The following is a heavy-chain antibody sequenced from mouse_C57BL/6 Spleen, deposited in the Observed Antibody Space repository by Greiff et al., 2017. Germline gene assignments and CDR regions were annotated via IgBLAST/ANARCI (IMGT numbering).Heavy chain of an antibody. Sequence: QVQLQQSGAELMKPGASVKLSCKATGYTFTGYWIEWVKQRPGHGLEWIGEILPGSGSTNYNEKFKGKATFTADTSSYTSYMQLSILTTEDSASYYCARGGYPYAMDYWGQGTSVTVSS. V-gene: IGHV1-9*01. D-gene: IGHD2-2*01. CDR1: GYTFTGYW. J-gene: IGHJ4*01. CDR3: ARGGYPYAMDY. CDR2: ILPGSGST.